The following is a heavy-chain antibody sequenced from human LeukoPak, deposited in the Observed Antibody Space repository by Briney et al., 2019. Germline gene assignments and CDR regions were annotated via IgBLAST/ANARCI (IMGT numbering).Heavy chain of an antibody. CDR3: ATGSQLLDYYFDY. V-gene: IGHV5-51*01. CDR1: GYSFTSYW. D-gene: IGHD2-2*01. CDR2: IYPGDSDT. J-gene: IGHJ4*02. Sequence: GESLKTSCKGSGYSFTSYWIGWVRQMPGKGLGWMGIIYPGDSDTRYSPSFQGQVTISADKSISTAYLQWSSLKASDTAMYYCATGSQLLDYYFDYWGQGTLVTVSS.